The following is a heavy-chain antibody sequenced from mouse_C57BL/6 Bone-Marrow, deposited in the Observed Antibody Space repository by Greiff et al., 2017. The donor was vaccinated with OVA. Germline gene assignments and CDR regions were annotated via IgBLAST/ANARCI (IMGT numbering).Heavy chain of an antibody. CDR2: IDPENGDT. J-gene: IGHJ2*01. CDR3: TTGYFDY. Sequence: EVKLQQSGAELVRPGASVKLSCTASGFNIKDDYMHWVKQRPEKGLEWIGWIDPENGDTEYASKFQGKATIKADTSSNTAYLQLSSLTSEATAVYYCTTGYFDYWGQGTTLTVSS. CDR1: GFNIKDDY. V-gene: IGHV14-4*01.